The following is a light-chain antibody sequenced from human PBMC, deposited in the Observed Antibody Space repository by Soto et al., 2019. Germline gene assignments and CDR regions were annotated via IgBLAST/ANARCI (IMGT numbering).Light chain of an antibody. J-gene: IGKJ5*01. CDR3: QQRNSYPIT. Sequence: DIQLTQSPSFLSASVGDRVTITCRASQGISSYLAWYQQKPGKAPNLLIHTASTLQSGVPSRFRGTGSGTDFTLTISCLQPEDFATYYCQQRNSYPITFGQGTRLEIK. V-gene: IGKV1-9*01. CDR1: QGISSY. CDR2: TAS.